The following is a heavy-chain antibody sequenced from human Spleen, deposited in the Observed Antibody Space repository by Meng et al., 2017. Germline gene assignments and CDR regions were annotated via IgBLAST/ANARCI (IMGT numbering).Heavy chain of an antibody. V-gene: IGHV3-66*01. Sequence: EVPVVESGGGLVQPGGSLTLSCAASGFTVSNNYMSWVRQAPGKGLEWVAYIDSGGNTFYADSVKGRFIISRDNSKNTLSLQMNSLRAEDTAVYYCATGGAYYFDSWGQGALVTVSS. CDR3: ATGGAYYFDS. CDR2: IDSGGNT. J-gene: IGHJ4*02. CDR1: GFTVSNNY. D-gene: IGHD4-17*01.